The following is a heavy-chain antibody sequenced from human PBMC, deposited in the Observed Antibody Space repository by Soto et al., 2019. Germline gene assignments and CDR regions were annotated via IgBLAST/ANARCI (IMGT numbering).Heavy chain of an antibody. V-gene: IGHV1-18*01. CDR2: ISAYNGNT. CDR1: GYTFTSYG. Sequence: ASVKVSCKASGYTFTSYGISWARQAPGQGLEWMGWISAYNGNTNYAQKLQGRVTMTTDTSTSTAYMELRSLRSDDTAVYYCARDLGWSGYYMGYYYYGMDVWGQGTTVTVSS. D-gene: IGHD3-3*01. J-gene: IGHJ6*02. CDR3: ARDLGWSGYYMGYYYYGMDV.